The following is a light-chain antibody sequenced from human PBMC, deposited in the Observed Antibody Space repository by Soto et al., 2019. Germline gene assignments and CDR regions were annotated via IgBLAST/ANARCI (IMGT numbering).Light chain of an antibody. V-gene: IGLV1-51*01. Sequence: QSVLTQPHSVSAAPGQKVTISCSGSSSNIGNDYVSWYQHLPGTAPKLLIYDDNKRPSGITDRFSGSKSGTSATLGITGLQTGDEADYYCGTWDSSLSASYVFGTGTKLTVL. CDR1: SSNIGNDY. CDR2: DDN. CDR3: GTWDSSLSASYV. J-gene: IGLJ1*01.